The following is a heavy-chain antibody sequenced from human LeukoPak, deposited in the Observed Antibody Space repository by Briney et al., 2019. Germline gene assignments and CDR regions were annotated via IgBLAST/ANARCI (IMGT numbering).Heavy chain of an antibody. D-gene: IGHD6-19*01. J-gene: IGHJ4*02. CDR2: IHTSGST. CDR1: GGSISNYH. Sequence: PSETLSLTCTVSGGSISNYHWSWIRQPAGKGLEGIGQIHTSGSTNYNPPLKSRVSMSIDTTEDQVSLTIRSVTAADTAFYYCARRDISSGWSFDYWGQGTLVTVSS. V-gene: IGHV4-4*07. CDR3: ARRDISSGWSFDY.